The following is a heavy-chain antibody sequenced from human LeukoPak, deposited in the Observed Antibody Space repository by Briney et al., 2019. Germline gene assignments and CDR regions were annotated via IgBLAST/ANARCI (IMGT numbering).Heavy chain of an antibody. CDR2: MNPNSGNT. CDR1: GYTFTSYD. Sequence: PVASVKVSCKASGYTFTSYDINWVRQATGQGLEWMGWMNPNSGNTGYAQKFQGRVTMTRNTSISTAYMELSSPRSEDTAVYYCATYIGGDNYYYYYYMDVWGKGTTVTVSS. CDR3: ATYIGGDNYYYYYYMDV. D-gene: IGHD2-21*02. J-gene: IGHJ6*03. V-gene: IGHV1-8*01.